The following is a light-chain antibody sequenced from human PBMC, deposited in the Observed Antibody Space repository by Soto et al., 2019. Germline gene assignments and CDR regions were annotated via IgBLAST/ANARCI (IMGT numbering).Light chain of an antibody. CDR1: ESLVHSDGKTY. CDR2: QIS. J-gene: IGKJ1*01. Sequence: IVLTQAPLSSAVTLGQPASFSCESSESLVHSDGKTYLGWLHLRPGQPPRLLIYQISKRPPGVPDRFSGSGAGTNFTLKISRVEPEDDGIFYCMQASHLRTFGQGTKVEIK. V-gene: IGKV2-24*01. CDR3: MQASHLRT.